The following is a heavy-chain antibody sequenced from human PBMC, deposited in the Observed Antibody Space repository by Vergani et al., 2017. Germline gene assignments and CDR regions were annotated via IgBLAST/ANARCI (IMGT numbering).Heavy chain of an antibody. J-gene: IGHJ3*02. CDR2: ISGSGGST. D-gene: IGHD6-19*01. CDR1: GGSISSYY. CDR3: AKGDRYSSGWYMGDAFDI. Sequence: VQLQQWGAGLLKPSETMSLTCTVSGGSISSYYWSWIRQPPGKGLEWVSAISGSGGSTYYADSVKGRFTISRDNSKNTLYLQMNSLRAEDTAVYYCAKGDRYSSGWYMGDAFDIWGQGTMVTVSS. V-gene: IGHV3-23*01.